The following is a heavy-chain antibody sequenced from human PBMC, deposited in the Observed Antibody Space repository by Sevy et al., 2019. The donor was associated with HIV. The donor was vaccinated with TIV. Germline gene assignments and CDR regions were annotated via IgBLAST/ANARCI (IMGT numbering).Heavy chain of an antibody. Sequence: GGSLRLSCAASGFTFSSYAMHWVRQAPGKGLEWVAVISYDGSNKYYADSVKGRFTISRDNSKNMLYLQMNSLRAEDTAVYYCARVSAMVHFDYWGQGTLVTVSS. D-gene: IGHD5-18*01. CDR2: ISYDGSNK. CDR1: GFTFSSYA. CDR3: ARVSAMVHFDY. V-gene: IGHV3-30-3*01. J-gene: IGHJ4*02.